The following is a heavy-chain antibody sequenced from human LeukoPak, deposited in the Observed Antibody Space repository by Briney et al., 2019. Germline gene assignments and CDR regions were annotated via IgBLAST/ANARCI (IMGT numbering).Heavy chain of an antibody. CDR2: INSDGSST. D-gene: IGHD6-19*01. CDR3: ASRIAVAGTGRPNY. Sequence: GGSLRLSCAASGFTFSSYWMHWIRQAPGKGLVWVSRINSDGSSTSYADCVKGRFTISRDNAKNTLYLQMNSLRAEDTAVYYCASRIAVAGTGRPNYWGQGTLVTVSS. CDR1: GFTFSSYW. V-gene: IGHV3-74*01. J-gene: IGHJ4*02.